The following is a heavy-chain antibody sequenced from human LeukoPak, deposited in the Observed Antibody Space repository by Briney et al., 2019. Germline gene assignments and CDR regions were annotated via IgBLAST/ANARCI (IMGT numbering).Heavy chain of an antibody. V-gene: IGHV1-18*01. CDR3: ARDDGGSGSYGVLAFDI. CDR1: GYTFTSYG. J-gene: IGHJ3*02. D-gene: IGHD3-10*01. Sequence: ASVKVSCKASGYTFTSYGISWVRQAPGQGLEWMGWISAYNGNTNYAQKLQGRVTMTTDTSTSTAYMELRSLRSDDTAVYYCARDDGGSGSYGVLAFDIWGQGTMVTVSS. CDR2: ISAYNGNT.